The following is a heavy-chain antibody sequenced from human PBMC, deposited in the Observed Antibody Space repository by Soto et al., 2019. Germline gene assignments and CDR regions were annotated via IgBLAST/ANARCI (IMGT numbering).Heavy chain of an antibody. J-gene: IGHJ5*02. CDR2: VYHTGRT. D-gene: IGHD3-9*01. CDR3: ARRGLLTGFP. Sequence: NPSETLSLTCTVSGGSFKSGSYSWSWIRQPPGKGLEWIGYVYHTGRTNYNPSLKSRVTISVDTSKNQFSLKLSSVTAADTAVYYCARRGLLTGFPWGQGTLVTVSS. CDR1: GGSFKSGSYS. V-gene: IGHV4-61*01.